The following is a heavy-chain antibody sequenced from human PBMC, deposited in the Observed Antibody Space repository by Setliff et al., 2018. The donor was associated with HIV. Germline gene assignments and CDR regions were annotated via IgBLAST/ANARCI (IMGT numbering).Heavy chain of an antibody. CDR3: AKGSLPSGYSYGSFGCDY. CDR2: INSDGSST. CDR1: GFTFSSYW. Sequence: PGGSLRLSCAASGFTFSSYWMNWVRQAPGKGLVWVSRINSDGSSTSYADSVKGRFTISRDNAKNTLYLQMNSLRAEDTAVYYCAKGSLPSGYSYGSFGCDYWGQGTLVTVSS. D-gene: IGHD5-18*01. V-gene: IGHV3-74*01. J-gene: IGHJ4*02.